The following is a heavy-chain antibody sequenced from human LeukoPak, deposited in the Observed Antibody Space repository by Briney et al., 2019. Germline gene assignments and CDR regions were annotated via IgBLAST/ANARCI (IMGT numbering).Heavy chain of an antibody. CDR3: ARDKYGDYVIDY. J-gene: IGHJ4*02. Sequence: GGSLRLSCKASGFTFSSYSMNWVRQAPGKGLEWVSSISSSSSYIYYADSVKGRFTISRDNAKNSLYLQMNSLRAEDTAVYYCARDKYGDYVIDYWGQGTLVTVSS. V-gene: IGHV3-21*01. CDR1: GFTFSSYS. D-gene: IGHD4-17*01. CDR2: ISSSSSYI.